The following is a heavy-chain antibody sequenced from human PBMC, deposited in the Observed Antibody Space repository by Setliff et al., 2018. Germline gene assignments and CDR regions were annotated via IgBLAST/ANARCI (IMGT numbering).Heavy chain of an antibody. CDR1: GASLSSGTYY. Sequence: SETLSLTCTVSGASLSSGTYYWGWFRQPAGKELEWIGQIYTSWSTNYNPSLKSRVTISLDTSKNQFSLSLTSVTAEDTAVYYCARMSGFQYIDVWDKGTTVTVSS. CDR3: ARMSGFQYIDV. V-gene: IGHV4-61*09. J-gene: IGHJ6*03. D-gene: IGHD3-3*01. CDR2: IYTSWST.